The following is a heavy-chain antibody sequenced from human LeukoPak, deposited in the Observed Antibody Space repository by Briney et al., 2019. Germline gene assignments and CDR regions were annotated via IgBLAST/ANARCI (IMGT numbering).Heavy chain of an antibody. D-gene: IGHD5-24*01. V-gene: IGHV4-38-2*01. CDR2: IYHSGT. CDR1: GYSISSGYY. Sequence: PSETLSLTCAVSGYSISSGYYWAWIRQPPGKGLEWIGSIYHSGTHYNPSLESRPTISVDTSKNQFSLKLSSVTAADTAVYYCARHFDRDGYKSNAFDIWGQGTMVTVSS. J-gene: IGHJ3*02. CDR3: ARHFDRDGYKSNAFDI.